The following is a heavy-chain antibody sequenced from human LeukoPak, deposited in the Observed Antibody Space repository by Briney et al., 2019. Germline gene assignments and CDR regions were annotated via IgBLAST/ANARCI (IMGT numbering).Heavy chain of an antibody. V-gene: IGHV3-23*01. CDR3: AKGSDIFGYNA. J-gene: IGHJ5*02. CDR2: ISGSGGST. Sequence: GGSLRLSCAASGFTFSSYAMSWVRQAPGKGLEWVSAISGSGGSTYYADSVKGRFTISRDNSKNTLYLQMNSLRADDTAVYYCAKGSDIFGYNAWGQGTLVTVSS. CDR1: GFTFSSYA. D-gene: IGHD5-18*01.